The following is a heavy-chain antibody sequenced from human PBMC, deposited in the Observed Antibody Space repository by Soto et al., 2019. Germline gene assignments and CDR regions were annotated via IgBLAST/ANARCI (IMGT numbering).Heavy chain of an antibody. CDR2: IYYSGST. D-gene: IGHD5-12*01. CDR1: GGSISSYY. Sequence: SETLSLTCTVSGGSISSYYWSWIRQPPGKGLEWIGYIYYSGSTNYNPSPKSRVTISVDTSKNQFSLKLSSVAAADTAVYYCASLGYSGYYWEDYDFMDVWGKGTTVTVSS. CDR3: ASLGYSGYYWEDYDFMDV. J-gene: IGHJ6*03. V-gene: IGHV4-59*08.